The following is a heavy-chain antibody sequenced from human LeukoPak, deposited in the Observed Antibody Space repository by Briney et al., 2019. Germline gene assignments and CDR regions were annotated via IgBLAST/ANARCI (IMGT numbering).Heavy chain of an antibody. CDR3: AKALFKLELTYFDY. CDR1: GFTFSSYG. J-gene: IGHJ4*02. CDR2: ISYDGSNK. D-gene: IGHD1-7*01. V-gene: IGHV3-30*18. Sequence: GRSLRLSCAASGFTFSSYGMHWVRQAPGKGLEWVAVISYDGSNKYYADSVKGRFTISRDNSKNTLYLQMNSLRAEDTAVYYCAKALFKLELTYFDYWGQGTLVTVSS.